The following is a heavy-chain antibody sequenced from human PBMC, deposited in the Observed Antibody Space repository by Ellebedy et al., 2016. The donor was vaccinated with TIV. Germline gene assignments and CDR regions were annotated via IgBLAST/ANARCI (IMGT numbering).Heavy chain of an antibody. Sequence: GESLKISCAASGFTFSTYAMHWVRQAPGKGLVWVSRINGDGTSTAYADSVKGRFTISRDNAKNTLSLQMNSLRAEDTAVYYCARSGEHDTWGQGTLVTVSS. J-gene: IGHJ5*02. CDR1: GFTFSTYA. V-gene: IGHV3-74*01. D-gene: IGHD1-26*01. CDR2: INGDGTST. CDR3: ARSGEHDT.